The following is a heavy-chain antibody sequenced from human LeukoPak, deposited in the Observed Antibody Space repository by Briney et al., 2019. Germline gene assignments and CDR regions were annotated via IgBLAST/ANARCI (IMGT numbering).Heavy chain of an antibody. CDR2: IDPSDSYT. J-gene: IGHJ5*02. Sequence: GESLPISCKGSGSRFTSYWISWVRQMPGKGLEWMGRIDPSDSYTNYSPSFQGHVTISADKSISTAYLQWSSLKASDTAMYYCARVLGDYDILTGYSTNWFDPWGQGTLVTVSS. CDR1: GSRFTSYW. V-gene: IGHV5-10-1*01. CDR3: ARVLGDYDILTGYSTNWFDP. D-gene: IGHD3-9*01.